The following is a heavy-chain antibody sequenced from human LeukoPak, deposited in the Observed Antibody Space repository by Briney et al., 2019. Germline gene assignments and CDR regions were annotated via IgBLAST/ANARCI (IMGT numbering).Heavy chain of an antibody. CDR2: ISGGGGST. CDR3: AAYVNLDY. Sequence: GGSLRLSCAASGFRFDDSAMHWVRQPPGKGLEWVSLISGGGGSTFYADSVRGRFTISRDNSKNSLYLQMNSLRPEDTALYYCAAYVNLDYWGQGTLVTASS. CDR1: GFRFDDSA. D-gene: IGHD3-10*02. J-gene: IGHJ4*02. V-gene: IGHV3-43*02.